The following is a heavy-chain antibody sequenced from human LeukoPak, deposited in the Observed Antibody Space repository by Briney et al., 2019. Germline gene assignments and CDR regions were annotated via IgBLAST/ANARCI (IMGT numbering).Heavy chain of an antibody. CDR2: INHSGST. J-gene: IGHJ4*02. Sequence: SETLSLTCTVSGGSISSGGYYWSWIRQPPGKGLEWIGEINHSGSTNYNPSLKSRVTISVDTSKNQFSLKLSSVTAADTAVYYCARSGYSYGYDYWGQGTLVTVSS. CDR1: GGSISSGGYY. CDR3: ARSGYSYGYDY. V-gene: IGHV4-39*07. D-gene: IGHD5-18*01.